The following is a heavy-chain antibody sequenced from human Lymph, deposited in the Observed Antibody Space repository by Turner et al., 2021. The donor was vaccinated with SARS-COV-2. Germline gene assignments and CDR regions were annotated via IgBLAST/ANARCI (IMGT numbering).Heavy chain of an antibody. CDR1: GLTVSSNY. J-gene: IGHJ6*02. CDR3: ARDLDTAGGMDV. D-gene: IGHD5-18*01. Sequence: EVQLVESGGGLVQPGGSLSLSCAASGLTVSSNYMSWVRQAPGKGLEWVSVIYGGGTTYYADPVKGRFTISRHNSKNTLYLQMNSLRAEDTAVYYCARDLDTAGGMDVWGQGTTVTVSS. CDR2: IYGGGTT. V-gene: IGHV3-53*04.